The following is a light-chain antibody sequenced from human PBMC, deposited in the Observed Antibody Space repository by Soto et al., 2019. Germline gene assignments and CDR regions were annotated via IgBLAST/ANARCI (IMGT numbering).Light chain of an antibody. CDR2: EVT. V-gene: IGLV2-18*01. CDR3: ALYTRSTTIV. CDR1: SSDVGSNDR. J-gene: IGLJ1*01. Sequence: QSALTQPPSVSGSPGQSVTISCTGTSSDVGSNDRVSWYQQPPGAAPNLMIYEVTNRPSGVPDRFSGSKSGNTASLTISGLLAEDEADYYCALYTRSTTIVCGTGTKLTVL.